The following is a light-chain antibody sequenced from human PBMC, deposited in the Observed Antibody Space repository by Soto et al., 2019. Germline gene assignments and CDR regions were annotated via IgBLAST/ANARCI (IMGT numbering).Light chain of an antibody. Sequence: DIQMTQSPSTLSASVGGRVTISCRASQSIVNLLAWYQQKPGKAPKLLICKASSLESGVPSRFSGSGSGTEFTLTISSLQPDYFATYYCQQYHTYPYTFGQGTRLEIK. J-gene: IGKJ2*01. CDR1: QSIVNL. V-gene: IGKV1-5*03. CDR3: QQYHTYPYT. CDR2: KAS.